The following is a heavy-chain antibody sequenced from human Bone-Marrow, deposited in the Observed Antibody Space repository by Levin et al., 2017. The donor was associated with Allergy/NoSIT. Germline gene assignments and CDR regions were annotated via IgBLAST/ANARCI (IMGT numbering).Heavy chain of an antibody. CDR3: AKDRGDSSAWSFGY. Sequence: PSETLSLTCAASGFTFSSYGMHWVRQAPGKGLEWVAVISYDGSNKYYADSVKGRFTISRDNSKNTLYLQMNSLRAEDTAVYYCAKDRGDSSAWSFGYWGQGTLVTVSS. V-gene: IGHV3-30*18. D-gene: IGHD2-21*02. CDR2: ISYDGSNK. CDR1: GFTFSSYG. J-gene: IGHJ4*02.